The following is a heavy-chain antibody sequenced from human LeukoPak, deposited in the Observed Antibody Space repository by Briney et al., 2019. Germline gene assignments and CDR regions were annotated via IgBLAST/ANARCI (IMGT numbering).Heavy chain of an antibody. CDR3: ARDSHDFWSGYYAGYFDY. CDR1: GFTFSSYG. Sequence: GGSLRLSCAASGFTFSSYGMHWVRQAPGKGLEWVAVIWYDGSNKYYGDSVKGRFTISRDNSKNTLYLQMNSLRAEDTAVYYCARDSHDFWSGYYAGYFDYSGQGTLVTVSA. CDR2: IWYDGSNK. V-gene: IGHV3-33*01. J-gene: IGHJ4*02. D-gene: IGHD3-3*01.